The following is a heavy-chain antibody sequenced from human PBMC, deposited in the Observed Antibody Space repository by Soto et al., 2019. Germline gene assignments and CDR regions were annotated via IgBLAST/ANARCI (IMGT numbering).Heavy chain of an antibody. D-gene: IGHD5-12*01. J-gene: IGHJ6*03. Sequence: SLRLSCAASGFTFSSYWMHWVRQAPGKGLVWVSRINSDGSSTSYADSVKGRFTISRDNAKNTLYLQMNSLRAEDTAVYYCARGSGGYDYYYYYYMDVWGKGTTVTVSS. CDR1: GFTFSSYW. V-gene: IGHV3-74*01. CDR3: ARGSGGYDYYYYYYMDV. CDR2: INSDGSST.